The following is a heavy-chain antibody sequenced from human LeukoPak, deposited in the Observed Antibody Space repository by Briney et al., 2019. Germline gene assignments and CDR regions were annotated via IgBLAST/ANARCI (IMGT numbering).Heavy chain of an antibody. CDR3: ARDPVYDSSGYYDY. CDR2: IYTSGST. Sequence: PSETLSLTRTVSGGSISSYYWSWIRQPAGKGLEWIGRIYTSGSTNYNPSLKSRVTMSVDTSKNQFSLKLSSVTAADTAVYYCARDPVYDSSGYYDYWGQGTLVTVSS. V-gene: IGHV4-4*07. D-gene: IGHD3-22*01. CDR1: GGSISSYY. J-gene: IGHJ4*02.